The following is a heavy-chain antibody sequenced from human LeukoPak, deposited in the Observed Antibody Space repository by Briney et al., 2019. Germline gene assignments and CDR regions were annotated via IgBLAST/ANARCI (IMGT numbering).Heavy chain of an antibody. V-gene: IGHV3-53*01. CDR2: IYSGGST. CDR1: GFTVSSNY. D-gene: IGHD2-8*02. J-gene: IGHJ6*02. CDR3: AREAGTGFLHYYYYGMDV. Sequence: GGSLRLSCAASGFTVSSNYMSWVRQAPGKGLEWVSVIYSGGSTYYADSVKGRFTISRDNSKNTLYLQMNSLRAEDTAVYYCAREAGTGFLHYYYYGMDVWGQGTLVTVSS.